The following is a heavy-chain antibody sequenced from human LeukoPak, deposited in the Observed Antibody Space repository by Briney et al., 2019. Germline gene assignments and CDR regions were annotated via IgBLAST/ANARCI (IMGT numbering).Heavy chain of an antibody. J-gene: IGHJ3*02. CDR3: AKDGGAFDI. Sequence: GGSLRLSCAASEFSVGSNYMTWVRQAPGKGLEWVSLIYSGGSTYYADSVKGRFTISRDNSKNTLYLQMNSLRAEDTAVYYCAKDGGAFDIWGQGTMVTVSS. V-gene: IGHV3-66*01. CDR1: EFSVGSNY. D-gene: IGHD3-10*01. CDR2: IYSGGST.